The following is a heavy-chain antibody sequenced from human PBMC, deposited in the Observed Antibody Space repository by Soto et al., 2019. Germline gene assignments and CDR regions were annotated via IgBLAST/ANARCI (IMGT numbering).Heavy chain of an antibody. V-gene: IGHV3-23*01. J-gene: IGHJ4*02. Sequence: GGSLRLSCAASEFSFDDYAMSWVRQAPGKGLEWVSSITFTGVSTYYADSVKGRFTISRDNSKDTLYLQMNSLRAEDTAIYYCAKASVWYPYFDSWGQGTLVTV. CDR1: EFSFDDYA. CDR3: AKASVWYPYFDS. D-gene: IGHD6-13*01. CDR2: ITFTGVST.